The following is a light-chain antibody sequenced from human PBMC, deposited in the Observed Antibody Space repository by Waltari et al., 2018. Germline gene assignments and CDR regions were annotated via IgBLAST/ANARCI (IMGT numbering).Light chain of an antibody. CDR1: NSGSKS. J-gene: IGLJ3*02. Sequence: SYVLTQPPSVSVAPGKTARITCGGNNSGSKSVHWYQQKPGQAPVLVIYYDSDRPSGIPWRFSASNSGNTATLTISRVEAGDEADYYCQVWDSSSDHPVFGGGTKLTVL. V-gene: IGLV3-21*04. CDR3: QVWDSSSDHPV. CDR2: YDS.